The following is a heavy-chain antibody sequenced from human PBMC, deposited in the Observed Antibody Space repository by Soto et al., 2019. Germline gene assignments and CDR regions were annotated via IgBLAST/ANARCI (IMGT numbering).Heavy chain of an antibody. J-gene: IGHJ4*02. CDR1: GGSISSGGYY. Sequence: QVQLQASGPGLVKPSQTLSLTCTVSGGSISSGGYYWSWIRQHPGKGLEWIGYIYYSGSTYYNPSLNSRVTISVETSKNQFSLKLSSVTAADTAVYYCAREGKVVPAASEPDYWGQGTLVTVSS. V-gene: IGHV4-31*03. D-gene: IGHD2-2*01. CDR2: IYYSGST. CDR3: AREGKVVPAASEPDY.